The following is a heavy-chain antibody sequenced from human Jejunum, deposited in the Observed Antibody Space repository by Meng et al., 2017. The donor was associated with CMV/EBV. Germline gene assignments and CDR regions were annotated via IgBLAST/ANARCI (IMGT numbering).Heavy chain of an antibody. J-gene: IGHJ3*02. Sequence: SGDYYWSWIRQPPGKGLEWVGYIYYSGHTYSNPSLKNLVTISRDTSKNQFSLKLSSVTAADTAVYFCARGNRGTSCSRDYDAFDIWGPGTMVTVSS. CDR1: SGDYY. V-gene: IGHV4-30-4*08. D-gene: IGHD2-2*01. CDR2: IYYSGHT. CDR3: ARGNRGTSCSRDYDAFDI.